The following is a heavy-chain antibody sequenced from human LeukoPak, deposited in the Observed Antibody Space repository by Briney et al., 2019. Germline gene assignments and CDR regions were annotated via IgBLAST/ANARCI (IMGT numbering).Heavy chain of an antibody. CDR2: IYTSGST. CDR3: ARERGGIARD. D-gene: IGHD3-10*01. Sequence: PSQALSLTCTVSGGSISSGSYYWSWIRQPAGKGLEWIGRIYTSGSTNYNPSLKSRVTISVDTSKNQFSLKLSSVTAADTAVYYCARERGGIARDWGQGTLVTVSS. CDR1: GGSISSGSYY. V-gene: IGHV4-61*02. J-gene: IGHJ4*02.